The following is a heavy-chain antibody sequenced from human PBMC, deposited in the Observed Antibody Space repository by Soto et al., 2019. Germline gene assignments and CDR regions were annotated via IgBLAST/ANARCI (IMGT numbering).Heavy chain of an antibody. CDR1: GLTFSTYA. CDR3: AQSPGCLDGYNSDYYGMDV. CDR2: IGGSGTGGRT. V-gene: IGHV3-23*01. Sequence: EVHLLESGGDLVQPGGSLRLSCTASGLTFSTYAMSWVRQAPGKGLEWVSAIGGSGTGGRTYYADSVKGRFTISRDNSKNTVYLQMNSLRADDTAVYYCAQSPGCLDGYNSDYYGMDVWGQGTTVTVSS. D-gene: IGHD5-12*01. J-gene: IGHJ6*02.